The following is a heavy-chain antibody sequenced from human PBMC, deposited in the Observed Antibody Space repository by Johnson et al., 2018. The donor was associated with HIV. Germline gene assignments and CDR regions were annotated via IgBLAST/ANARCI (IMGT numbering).Heavy chain of an antibody. Sequence: VQLVESGGGMVQPGGSLRLYCAASGLTFSGSGMHWVRQAPGKGLEWVSGINWNGGSTGYADSVKGRFTISRDNAKNSVHLHLNSLRAEDTAVYYCARAGFWAVGDSSGYHDAFEIWGQGTMVTVSS. CDR2: INWNGGST. D-gene: IGHD3-22*01. J-gene: IGHJ3*02. CDR3: ARAGFWAVGDSSGYHDAFEI. V-gene: IGHV3-20*04. CDR1: GLTFSGSG.